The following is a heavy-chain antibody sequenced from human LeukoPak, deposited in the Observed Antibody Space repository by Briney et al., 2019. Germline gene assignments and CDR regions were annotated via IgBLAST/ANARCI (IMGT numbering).Heavy chain of an antibody. D-gene: IGHD1-26*01. Sequence: GASVKVSCKASGYTFTGYYMHWVRQAPGQGLEWMGRINPNSGGTNYAQKFQGRVTMTRDTSISTAYMELGRLRSDDTAVYYCARAAPGEWELPPPEPRQFDYWGQGTLVTVSS. J-gene: IGHJ4*02. V-gene: IGHV1-2*06. CDR1: GYTFTGYY. CDR2: INPNSGGT. CDR3: ARAAPGEWELPPPEPRQFDY.